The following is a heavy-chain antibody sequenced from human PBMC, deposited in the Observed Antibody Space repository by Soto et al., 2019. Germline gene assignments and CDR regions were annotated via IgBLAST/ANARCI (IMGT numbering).Heavy chain of an antibody. J-gene: IGHJ4*02. CDR2: VSNDGSNK. CDR3: AKVLLTYTSGWYHPHFDY. D-gene: IGHD6-19*01. V-gene: IGHV3-30*18. Sequence: QVQLVESGGGVVQPGRSLRLSCAASGFTFSSYVMHWVRQAPGKGLEWVAVVSNDGSNKDYADSVKGRFTISRDNSKNTLYLQMNSVRAEDTAVYYCAKVLLTYTSGWYHPHFDYWGQGTLVTVSS. CDR1: GFTFSSYV.